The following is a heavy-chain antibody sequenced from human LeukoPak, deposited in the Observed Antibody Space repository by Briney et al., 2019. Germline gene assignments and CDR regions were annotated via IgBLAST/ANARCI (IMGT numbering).Heavy chain of an antibody. J-gene: IGHJ4*02. V-gene: IGHV1-69*05. CDR2: IIPIFGTA. CDR3: ARVMGLEGCIDY. D-gene: IGHD2-8*01. Sequence: SVKVSCKASGGTFSSYAISWVRQAPGQGLEWMGGIIPIFGTANYAQKFQGRVTMTKDTSTSTVYMELSSLRSEDTAVYYCARVMGLEGCIDYWGQGTLVTVSS. CDR1: GGTFSSYA.